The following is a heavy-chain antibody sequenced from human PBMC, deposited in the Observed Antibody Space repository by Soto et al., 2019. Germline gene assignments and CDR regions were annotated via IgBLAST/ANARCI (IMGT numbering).Heavy chain of an antibody. V-gene: IGHV3-23*01. Sequence: GGSLRLSCAASGFAFSSYAMSWVRQAPGKGLEWVSAISGSGGSTYYADSVKGRFTISRDNSKNTLYLQMNSLRAEDTAVYYCAKRKSARATVTTSDYWGQGTLVTVSS. J-gene: IGHJ4*02. CDR3: AKRKSARATVTTSDY. D-gene: IGHD4-17*01. CDR1: GFAFSSYA. CDR2: ISGSGGST.